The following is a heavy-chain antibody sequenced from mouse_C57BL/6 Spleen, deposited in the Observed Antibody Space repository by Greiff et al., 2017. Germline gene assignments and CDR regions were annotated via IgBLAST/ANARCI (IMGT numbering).Heavy chain of an antibody. Sequence: QVQLQQSGAELARPGASVKMSCKASGYTFTSYTMHWVKQRPGQGLEWIGYINPSSGYTKYNQKFKDKATLTADKSSSTAYMQLSSLTSEDSAVYYCARGGSAAMDYRGQGTSVTVSS. V-gene: IGHV1-4*01. J-gene: IGHJ4*01. CDR1: GYTFTSYT. CDR3: ARGGSAAMDY. CDR2: INPSSGYT. D-gene: IGHD1-1*02.